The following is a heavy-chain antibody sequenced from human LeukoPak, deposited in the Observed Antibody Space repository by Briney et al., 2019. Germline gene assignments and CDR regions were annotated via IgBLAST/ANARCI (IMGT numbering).Heavy chain of an antibody. Sequence: KPGGSLRLSCAAYGFTFSSYSRNWVRQAPGKGLEWVSSSSSSSSYIYYADSVKGRFTISRDNAKNSLYLQMNRLGAEDTAVYYCARAQVQNYYMDVWGKGTTVTVSS. V-gene: IGHV3-21*01. J-gene: IGHJ6*03. CDR1: GFTFSSYS. CDR3: ARAQVQNYYMDV. CDR2: SSSSSSYI.